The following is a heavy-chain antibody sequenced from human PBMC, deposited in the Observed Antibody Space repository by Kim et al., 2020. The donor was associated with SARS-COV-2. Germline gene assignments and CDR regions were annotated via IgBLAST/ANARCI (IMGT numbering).Heavy chain of an antibody. V-gene: IGHV3-21*01. J-gene: IGHJ4*01. Sequence: DSVKGRFTTSIDNAKNSLYLQMNSLRAEDTAVYYCARDERAAAGTGIFDYWGQGTLVTVSS. CDR3: ARDERAAAGTGIFDY. D-gene: IGHD6-13*01.